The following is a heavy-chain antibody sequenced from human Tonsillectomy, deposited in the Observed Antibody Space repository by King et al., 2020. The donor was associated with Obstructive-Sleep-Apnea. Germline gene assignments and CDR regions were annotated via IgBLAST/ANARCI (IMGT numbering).Heavy chain of an antibody. J-gene: IGHJ6*02. Sequence: ITLKESGPTLVKPTQTLTLTCTFSGFSPSTSRVGVGWIRQPPGKALEWLGVIYWDDDKRYSPSLKSRLTSTKDTSKNQVVLTMTNIDPVDTATYYCAHSRGWKENFLDVWGQGTTVTVSS. CDR1: GFSPSTSRVG. V-gene: IGHV2-5*02. CDR3: AHSRGWKENFLDV. CDR2: IYWDDDK. D-gene: IGHD2/OR15-2a*01.